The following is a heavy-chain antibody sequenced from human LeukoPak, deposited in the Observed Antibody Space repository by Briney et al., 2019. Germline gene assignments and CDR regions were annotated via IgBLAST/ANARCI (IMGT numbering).Heavy chain of an antibody. V-gene: IGHV3-74*01. D-gene: IGHD3-22*01. CDR2: INTDGSST. Sequence: PGGSLRLSCAASGFTFSSYWMHWVRQAPGKGLVWVSRINTDGSSTSYADSVKGRFTISRDNAKNTLYLQMNSLRAEDTAVYYCASSSTSRYDSTRMWFAFDIWGQGTMVTVSS. CDR3: ASSSTSRYDSTRMWFAFDI. CDR1: GFTFSSYW. J-gene: IGHJ3*02.